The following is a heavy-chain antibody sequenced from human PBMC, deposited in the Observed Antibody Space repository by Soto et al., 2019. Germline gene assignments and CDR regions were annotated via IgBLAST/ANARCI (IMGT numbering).Heavy chain of an antibody. CDR2: IIPIFGTA. D-gene: IGHD2-15*01. V-gene: IGHV1-69*13. CDR3: ARDSSYCSGGSCYGTNGAFDI. J-gene: IGHJ3*02. Sequence: SVKVSCKASGGTFSSYAISWVRQAPGQGLEWMGGIIPIFGTANYAQKFQGRVTITADESTSTAYMELSSLRSEDTAVYYCARDSSYCSGGSCYGTNGAFDIWGQGTMVTV. CDR1: GGTFSSYA.